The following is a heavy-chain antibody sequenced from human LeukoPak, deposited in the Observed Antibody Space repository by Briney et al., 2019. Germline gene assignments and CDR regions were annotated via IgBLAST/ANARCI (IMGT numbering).Heavy chain of an antibody. CDR3: AGVWSPPYTSSWPYYFDY. D-gene: IGHD6-13*01. Sequence: GGSLRLSCAASGFTFSDYCMDWVRQAPGKGLEWVGRTKNKANSYTTEYAASVKGRFTISRDDSKNSLYMQMNSLRVEDTAVYYCAGVWSPPYTSSWPYYFDYWGQGTLVTVSS. J-gene: IGHJ4*02. V-gene: IGHV3-72*01. CDR1: GFTFSDYC. CDR2: TKNKANSYTT.